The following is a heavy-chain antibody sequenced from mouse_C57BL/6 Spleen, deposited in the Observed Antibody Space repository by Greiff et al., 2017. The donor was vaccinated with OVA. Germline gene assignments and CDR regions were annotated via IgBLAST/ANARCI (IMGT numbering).Heavy chain of an antibody. CDR1: GFTFTDYY. D-gene: IGHD1-1*01. CDR3: ARWDYYGSSWAMDY. J-gene: IGHJ4*01. V-gene: IGHV7-3*01. CDR2: IRNKANGYTT. Sequence: EVMLVESGGGLVQPGGSLSLSCAASGFTFTDYYMSWVRQPPGKALEWLGFIRNKANGYTTEYSASVKGRFTISRDNSQSILYLQMNALRAEDSATYYCARWDYYGSSWAMDYWGQGTSVTVSS.